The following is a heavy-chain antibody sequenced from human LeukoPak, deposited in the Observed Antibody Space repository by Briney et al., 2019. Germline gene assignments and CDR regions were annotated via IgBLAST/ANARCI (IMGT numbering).Heavy chain of an antibody. CDR2: ISSSSSYI. J-gene: IGHJ4*02. CDR3: ARGGAARPDY. V-gene: IGHV3-21*01. Sequence: GGSLRLSCAASGFTFSSYSMNRVRQAPGKGLEWVSSISSSSSYIYYADSVKGRFTISRDNAKNSLYLQMNSLRAEDTAVYYCARGGAARPDYWGQGTLVTVSS. CDR1: GFTFSSYS. D-gene: IGHD6-6*01.